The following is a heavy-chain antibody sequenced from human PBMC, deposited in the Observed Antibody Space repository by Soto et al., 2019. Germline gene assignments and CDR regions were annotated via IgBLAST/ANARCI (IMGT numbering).Heavy chain of an antibody. CDR2: INHSGST. J-gene: IGHJ5*02. CDR1: GGSFSGYY. CDR3: AVETTVTTLASWFDP. V-gene: IGHV4-34*01. Sequence: QVQLQQWGAGLLKPSETLSLTCAVYGGSFSGYYWSWIRQPPGKGPEWIGEINHSGSTNYNPSLKSRVTISVDTSKNQFSLKLSSVTAADTAVYYCAVETTVTTLASWFDPWGQGTLVTVSS. D-gene: IGHD4-17*01.